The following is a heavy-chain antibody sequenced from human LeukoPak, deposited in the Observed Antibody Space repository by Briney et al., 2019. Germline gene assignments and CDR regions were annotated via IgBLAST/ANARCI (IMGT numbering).Heavy chain of an antibody. CDR2: IYYSGST. D-gene: IGHD2-15*01. Sequence: PSETLSLTCTVPGGSISSGGYYCSWIRQHPGKGLEWIGYIYYSGSTYYNPSLKSRVTISVDTSKNQFSLKLSSVTAADTAVYHCARAGVYCSGGSCYGEATYFDYWGQGTLVTVSS. CDR1: GGSISSGGYY. CDR3: ARAGVYCSGGSCYGEATYFDY. J-gene: IGHJ4*02. V-gene: IGHV4-31*03.